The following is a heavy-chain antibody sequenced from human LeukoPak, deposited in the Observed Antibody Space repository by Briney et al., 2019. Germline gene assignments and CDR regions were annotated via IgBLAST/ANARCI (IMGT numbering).Heavy chain of an antibody. Sequence: GASVKVSCKASGGTFSSYAISWVRQATGQGLEWMGWMNPNSGNTGYAQKFQGRVTITRNTSISTAYMELSSLRSEDTAVYYCARVGYSSSFPWYYYYYMDVWGKGTTVTVSS. J-gene: IGHJ6*03. CDR1: GGTFSSYA. D-gene: IGHD6-6*01. CDR2: MNPNSGNT. V-gene: IGHV1-8*03. CDR3: ARVGYSSSFPWYYYYYMDV.